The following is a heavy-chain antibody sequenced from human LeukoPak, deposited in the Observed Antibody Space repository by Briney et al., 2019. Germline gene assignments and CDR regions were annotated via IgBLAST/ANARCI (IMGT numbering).Heavy chain of an antibody. J-gene: IGHJ4*02. V-gene: IGHV1-2*02. CDR3: ASSTVTTRIDDY. CDR2: INPNSGGT. D-gene: IGHD4-17*01. Sequence: ASVKVSCKASGYTLTGYYMHWVRQAPGQGLEWMGWINPNSGGTNHAQKFQGRVTMTRDTSISTAYMELSRLRSDDTAVYYCASSTVTTRIDDYWGQGTLVTVSS. CDR1: GYTLTGYY.